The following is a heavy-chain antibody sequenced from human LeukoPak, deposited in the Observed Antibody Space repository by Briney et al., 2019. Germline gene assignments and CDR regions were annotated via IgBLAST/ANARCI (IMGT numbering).Heavy chain of an antibody. J-gene: IGHJ6*03. Sequence: ASVKVSCKASGYTFTGYYMHWVRPAPGQGLEWMGWINPNSGGTKYAQKLQGRVTMTRDTSISTAYMELSRLRSDDTAVYYCARGRRAATYYYYYYMDVWGKGTTVTISS. CDR3: ARGRRAATYYYYYYMDV. CDR2: INPNSGGT. CDR1: GYTFTGYY. D-gene: IGHD2-15*01. V-gene: IGHV1-2*02.